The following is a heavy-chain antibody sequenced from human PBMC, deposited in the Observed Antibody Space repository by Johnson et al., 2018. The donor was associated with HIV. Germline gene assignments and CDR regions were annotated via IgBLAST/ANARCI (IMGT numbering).Heavy chain of an antibody. J-gene: IGHJ3*02. CDR1: GFTFDDYA. Sequence: VQLVESGGGVVRPGGSLRLSCAASGFTFDDYAMHWVRQAPGKGLEWVSGISWNSGSIGYADSVKGRFTISRDNAKNSLYLQMNSLRAEDTALYYCARDDAFDIWGQGTMVTVSS. V-gene: IGHV3-9*01. CDR3: ARDDAFDI. CDR2: ISWNSGSI.